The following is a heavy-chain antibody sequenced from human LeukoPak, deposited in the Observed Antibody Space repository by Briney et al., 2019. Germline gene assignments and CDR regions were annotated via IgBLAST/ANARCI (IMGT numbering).Heavy chain of an antibody. CDR1: GYTFTSYD. Sequence: ASVKVSCKASGYTFTSYDINWVRQATGQGLEWMGWMNPNSGNTGYAQKFQGRVTMTRNTSISTARMELSSLRSEDTAVYYCARGRDGSGFYYYYYGMDVWGQGTTVTVSS. V-gene: IGHV1-8*01. D-gene: IGHD3-10*01. J-gene: IGHJ6*02. CDR2: MNPNSGNT. CDR3: ARGRDGSGFYYYYYGMDV.